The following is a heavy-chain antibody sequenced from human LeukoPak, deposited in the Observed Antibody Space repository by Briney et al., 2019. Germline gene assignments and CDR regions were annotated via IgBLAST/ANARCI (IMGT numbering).Heavy chain of an antibody. V-gene: IGHV3-7*01. D-gene: IGHD6-13*01. CDR2: IKQDGSEK. CDR1: GGSFSGCY. J-gene: IGHJ4*02. Sequence: LSLTCAVYGGSFSGCYWSWVRQAPGKGLEWVANIKQDGSEKYYVDSVKGRFTISRDNSKNSLYLQMNSLRVEDTAVYYCASGRAAGVWGQGTLVTVSS. CDR3: ASGRAAGV.